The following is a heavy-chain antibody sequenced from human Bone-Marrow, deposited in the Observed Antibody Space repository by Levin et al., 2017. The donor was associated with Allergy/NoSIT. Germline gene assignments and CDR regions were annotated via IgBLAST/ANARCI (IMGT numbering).Heavy chain of an antibody. D-gene: IGHD1-26*01. CDR2: ISNSGGTT. CDR1: GFTFSNDA. V-gene: IGHV3-23*01. J-gene: IGHJ5*02. Sequence: GESLKISCAASGFTFSNDAMTWVRQAPGKGLEWVSSISNSGGTTYYADSVKGRFTISRDNYKNTLFLQMNSLRVDDTAVYYCARGAFGPHPWGQGTLVTVSS. CDR3: ARGAFGPHP.